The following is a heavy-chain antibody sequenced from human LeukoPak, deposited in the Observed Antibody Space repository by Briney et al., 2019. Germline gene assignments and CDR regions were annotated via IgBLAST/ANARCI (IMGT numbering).Heavy chain of an antibody. CDR2: IYYSGST. CDR3: ARAPGDYCSSTSCYTLFDY. CDR1: GGSISSGGYY. V-gene: IGHV4-31*03. D-gene: IGHD2-2*02. J-gene: IGHJ4*02. Sequence: SETLSLTCTVSGGSISSGGYYWSWIRQHPGKGLEWIGYIYYSGSTYYNPSLKSRVTISVDTSKNQFSLKLSSVTAADTAVYYCARAPGDYCSSTSCYTLFDYWGQETLVTVSS.